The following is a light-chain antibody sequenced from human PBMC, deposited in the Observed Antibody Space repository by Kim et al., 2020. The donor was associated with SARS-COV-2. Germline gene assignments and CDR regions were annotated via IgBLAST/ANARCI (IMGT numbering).Light chain of an antibody. CDR3: QSYDRGLAGSI. CDR2: GNN. J-gene: IGLJ2*01. Sequence: RVTIVRTGNSTNSGADYDVHWYQQLPGTAPKHLIYGNNNRPSGVPDRFSGSKSGPSASLAITGLQAEDEADYYCQSYDRGLAGSIFGGGTRLTVL. CDR1: STNSGADYD. V-gene: IGLV1-40*01.